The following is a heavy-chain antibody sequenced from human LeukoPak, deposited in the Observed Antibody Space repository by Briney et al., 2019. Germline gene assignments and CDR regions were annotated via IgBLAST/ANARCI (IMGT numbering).Heavy chain of an antibody. Sequence: SQTLSLTCTVSGGSISSGSYYWSWIRQPPGKGLEWIGYISYSGNINYNPSLKSRVTISVDTSKNQFSLKLSSVTAADTAVYYCARGGGYNSPFGYWGQGALVTVSS. CDR2: ISYSGNI. D-gene: IGHD5-24*01. J-gene: IGHJ4*02. CDR3: ARGGGYNSPFGY. V-gene: IGHV4-61*01. CDR1: GGSISSGSYY.